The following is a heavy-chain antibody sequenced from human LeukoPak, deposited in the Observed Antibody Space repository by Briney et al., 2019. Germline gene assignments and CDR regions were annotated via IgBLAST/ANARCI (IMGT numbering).Heavy chain of an antibody. D-gene: IGHD3-10*01. CDR1: GFTFIIYG. J-gene: IGHJ4*02. CDR3: ARLGKLLWFGELNY. Sequence: PGGSLRLSCAASGFTFIIYGMSWVRDAPGKGLEWISAISGSGGTTYYADSVKGQFTISKDNSNNTLYLQLNSLRVEDTAVYYCARLGKLLWFGELNYWGQGTLVTVSS. CDR2: ISGSGGTT. V-gene: IGHV3-23*01.